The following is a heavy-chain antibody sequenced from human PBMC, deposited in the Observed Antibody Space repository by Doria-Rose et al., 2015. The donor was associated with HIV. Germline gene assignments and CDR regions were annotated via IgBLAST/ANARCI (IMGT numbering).Heavy chain of an antibody. D-gene: IGHD6-19*01. Sequence: SGGGVVQPGRSLTLSCVVSGFTFSNYAMHWVRQAPGKGLEWVAVTSSDGSHKYYADSVKGRFTISRDNSKNTLYLQIYSLRPDDTAVYYCAKVPSKQWLAYYFDYWGQGTLVTVSS. V-gene: IGHV3-30*18. CDR2: TSSDGSHK. J-gene: IGHJ4*02. CDR3: AKVPSKQWLAYYFDY. CDR1: GFTFSNYA.